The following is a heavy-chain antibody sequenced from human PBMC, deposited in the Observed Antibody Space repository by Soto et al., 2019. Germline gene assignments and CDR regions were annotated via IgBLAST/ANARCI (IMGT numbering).Heavy chain of an antibody. CDR1: GFTFSSYA. J-gene: IGHJ4*02. CDR2: ISGSGGST. V-gene: IGHV3-23*01. Sequence: EVQLLESGGGLVQPGGSLRLSCAASGFTFSSYAMSWVLQAPGKGLEWVSSISGSGGSTYYADSVKGRFTISRDNSKNTLYLQMNSLRAEDTAVYYCAKTTSGYSYGPDYWGQGTLVTVSS. D-gene: IGHD5-18*01. CDR3: AKTTSGYSYGPDY.